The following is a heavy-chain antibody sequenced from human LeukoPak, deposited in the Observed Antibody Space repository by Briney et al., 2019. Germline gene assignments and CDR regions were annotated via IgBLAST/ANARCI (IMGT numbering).Heavy chain of an antibody. CDR2: TYQRSKWYN. V-gene: IGHV6-1*01. J-gene: IGHJ4*02. CDR1: GDSVSINSAA. Sequence: SQTLSLTCAISGDSVSINSAAWNWIRQTPSRGLEWLGRTYQRSKWYNDYAVSVKSRITINPDISKNQFSLQLNSVTPEDTAVYYCARSPSPYSSGWYFDYWGQGTLVTVSS. CDR3: ARSPSPYSSGWYFDY. D-gene: IGHD6-19*01.